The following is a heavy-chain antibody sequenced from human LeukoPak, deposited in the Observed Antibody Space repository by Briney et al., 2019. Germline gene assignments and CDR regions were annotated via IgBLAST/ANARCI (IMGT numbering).Heavy chain of an antibody. D-gene: IGHD5-24*01. CDR3: ARGEFEMATMGHYYYGMDG. V-gene: IGHV4-59*01. Sequence: SETLSLTCTVSGGSISSYYWSWIRQPPGKGLEWIGYIYYSGSTNYNPSLKSRVTIPVDTSKNQFSLKLSSVTAADTAVYYCARGEFEMATMGHYYYGMDGWGQGTTVTVSS. CDR2: IYYSGST. CDR1: GGSISSYY. J-gene: IGHJ6*02.